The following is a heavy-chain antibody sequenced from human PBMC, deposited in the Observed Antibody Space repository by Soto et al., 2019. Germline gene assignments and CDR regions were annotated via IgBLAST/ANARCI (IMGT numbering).Heavy chain of an antibody. J-gene: IGHJ4*02. CDR2: IYYSGST. D-gene: IGHD2-15*01. CDR1: GGSISSYY. V-gene: IGHV4-59*01. CDR3: ARVGYCSGGSCPWAFDY. Sequence: SETLSLTCTVSGGSISSYYCSWIRQPPGKGLEWIGYIYYSGSTNYNPSLKSRVTISVDTSKNQFSLKLSSVTAADTAVYYCARVGYCSGGSCPWAFDYWGQGTLVTVSS.